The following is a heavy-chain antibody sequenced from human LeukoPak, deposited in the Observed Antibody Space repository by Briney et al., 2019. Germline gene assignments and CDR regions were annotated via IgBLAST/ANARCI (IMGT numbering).Heavy chain of an antibody. CDR2: IRSKAYGGTT. V-gene: IGHV3-49*04. Sequence: GGSLRLSCTASGFTFGDYAMSWVRQAPGEGLEWVGFIRSKAYGGTTEYAASVKGRFTISRDDSKSIAYLQMNSLKTEDTAVYYCTSDLDYYDSRGYYYVSDYWGQGTLVTVSS. D-gene: IGHD3-22*01. CDR1: GFTFGDYA. CDR3: TSDLDYYDSRGYYYVSDY. J-gene: IGHJ4*02.